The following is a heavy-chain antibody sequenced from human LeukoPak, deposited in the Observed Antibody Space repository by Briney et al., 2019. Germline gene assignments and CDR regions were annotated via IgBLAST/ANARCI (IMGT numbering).Heavy chain of an antibody. CDR3: ARGITGTNNWFDP. CDR1: GFTVSSNY. Sequence: TGGSLRLSCVVYGFTVSSNYMSWVRQAPGKGLEWVSLIYSGGGTYYADSVKGRFTISRDNSKNTLYLQMNSLRADDTAVYYCARGITGTNNWFDPWGQGTLVTVSS. CDR2: IYSGGGT. V-gene: IGHV3-66*02. J-gene: IGHJ5*02. D-gene: IGHD1/OR15-1a*01.